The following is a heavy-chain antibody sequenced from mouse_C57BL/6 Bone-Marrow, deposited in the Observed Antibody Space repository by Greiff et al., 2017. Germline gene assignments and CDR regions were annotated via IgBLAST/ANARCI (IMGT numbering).Heavy chain of an antibody. J-gene: IGHJ2*01. CDR2: IDPEIGDT. CDR1: GFNIKDDY. V-gene: IGHV14-4*01. CDR3: SSFDGNYSDS. D-gene: IGHD2-3*01. Sequence: VQLQQSGAELVRPGASVKLSCTASGFNIKDDYIHWVKQRPEQGLEWIGWIDPEIGDTEYASKFQGKATITSDTSSNTAYLQLSSLTSEDTAVYYCSSFDGNYSDSWGQGAPLTVAP.